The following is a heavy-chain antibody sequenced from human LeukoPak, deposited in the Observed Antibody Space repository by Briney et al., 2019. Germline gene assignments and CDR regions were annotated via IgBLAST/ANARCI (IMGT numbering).Heavy chain of an antibody. CDR3: AKGPSHYDSSGYYDY. CDR2: ISGSGGST. CDR1: GFTFSGYA. Sequence: GGSLRLSCAASGFTFSGYAMSWVRQAPGKGLEWVAAISGSGGSTYYADSVKGRFTISRDNSKNTLFVQMNSLRAEDTAVYYCAKGPSHYDSSGYYDYWGQGTLVTVSS. D-gene: IGHD3-22*01. J-gene: IGHJ4*02. V-gene: IGHV3-23*01.